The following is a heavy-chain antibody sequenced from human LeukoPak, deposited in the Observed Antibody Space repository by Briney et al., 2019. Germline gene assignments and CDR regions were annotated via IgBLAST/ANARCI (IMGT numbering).Heavy chain of an antibody. D-gene: IGHD5-12*01. V-gene: IGHV3-23*01. Sequence: GGSLRLSCAASGFTFSNYAMSWVRQAPGKGLEWVSTISNGGGSTYYADSVKGRFTISRDSSKNTLFLQMNSLRAEDTAVYYCARGPSGYHNTGGQGTLVTVSS. CDR1: GFTFSNYA. CDR2: ISNGGGST. J-gene: IGHJ4*02. CDR3: ARGPSGYHNT.